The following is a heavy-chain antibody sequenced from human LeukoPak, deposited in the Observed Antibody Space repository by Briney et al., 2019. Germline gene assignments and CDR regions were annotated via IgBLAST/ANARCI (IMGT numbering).Heavy chain of an antibody. Sequence: GGSLRLSCAASGFTFNNYGMSWVRQAPGKGLEWVSGISGSGGNTYYRDSVKGRFTISRDNFKNTLHLQMNSLRAEDTAVYYCAKDLGYYGSGSYSGSHSYYMDVWGKGTTVTISS. CDR1: GFTFNNYG. D-gene: IGHD3-10*01. V-gene: IGHV3-23*01. J-gene: IGHJ6*03. CDR2: ISGSGGNT. CDR3: AKDLGYYGSGSYSGSHSYYMDV.